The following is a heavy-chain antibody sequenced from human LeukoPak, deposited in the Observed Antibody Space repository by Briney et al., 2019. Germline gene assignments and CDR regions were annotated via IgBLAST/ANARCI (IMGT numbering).Heavy chain of an antibody. V-gene: IGHV3-21*01. Sequence: GGSLRLSCAASGLSISRYSMNWVRQAPGKGLEWVSSISSASSYIYYTDSVKGRFTISRDNAKNSLYLQMNSLRAEDTAVYYCARAYSETYGLGYYYMDVWGKGTTVTISS. CDR2: ISSASSYI. CDR1: GLSISRYS. CDR3: ARAYSETYGLGYYYMDV. D-gene: IGHD1-26*01. J-gene: IGHJ6*03.